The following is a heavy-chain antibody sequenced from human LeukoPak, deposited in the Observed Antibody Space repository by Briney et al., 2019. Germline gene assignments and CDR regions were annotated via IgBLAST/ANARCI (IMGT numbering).Heavy chain of an antibody. D-gene: IGHD4-17*01. CDR2: IWYDGSNK. Sequence: AGGSLRLSCAASGFTFSSYGMHWVRQAPGKGLEWVAVIWYDGSNKYYADSVKGRFTISRDNSKNTLYLQMNSLRAEDTAVYYCAREPDLTTVTPASDYWGQGTLVTVSS. CDR3: AREPDLTTVTPASDY. J-gene: IGHJ4*02. V-gene: IGHV3-33*01. CDR1: GFTFSSYG.